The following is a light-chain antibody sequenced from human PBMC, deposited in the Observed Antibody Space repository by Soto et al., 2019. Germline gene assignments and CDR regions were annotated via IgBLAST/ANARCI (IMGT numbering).Light chain of an antibody. V-gene: IGKV3-11*01. J-gene: IGKJ3*01. Sequence: EIVLTQSPATLSLSPGERATLSCRASQCVSSYLAWYQQKPGHAPRLLIYDTSKRATGIPARFSGSESGTDFTLTISSLEPEDFVVYYCQQRTNWPRSFTFGPGTKVDIK. CDR3: QQRTNWPRSFT. CDR2: DTS. CDR1: QCVSSY.